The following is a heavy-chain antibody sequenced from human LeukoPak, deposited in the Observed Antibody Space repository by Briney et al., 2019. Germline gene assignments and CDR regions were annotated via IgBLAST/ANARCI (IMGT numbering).Heavy chain of an antibody. D-gene: IGHD6-6*01. CDR3: ARHWGYSSSFFDY. CDR1: GYSFTSYW. Sequence: GESLKISCKGSGYSFTSYWIGWVRQMPGKGPEWMGIIYPGDSDTRYSPSFQGRVTISADKSISTAYLQWSSLKASDTAMYYCARHWGYSSSFFDYWGQGTLVTVSS. J-gene: IGHJ4*02. V-gene: IGHV5-51*01. CDR2: IYPGDSDT.